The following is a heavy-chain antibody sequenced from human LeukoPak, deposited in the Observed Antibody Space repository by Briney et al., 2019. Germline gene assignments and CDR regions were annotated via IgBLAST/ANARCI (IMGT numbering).Heavy chain of an antibody. CDR1: GFTFSSYA. D-gene: IGHD5-18*01. V-gene: IGHV3-23*01. CDR2: ISGSGGST. J-gene: IGHJ3*02. Sequence: GGSLRLSCAASGFTFSSYAMSWVRQAPGKGLEWVSAISGSGGSTYYADSVKGRFTISRDNSKNPLYLQMNTPRAEDTAVYYCAKDYGYSYGDAFDIWGQGTMVTVSS. CDR3: AKDYGYSYGDAFDI.